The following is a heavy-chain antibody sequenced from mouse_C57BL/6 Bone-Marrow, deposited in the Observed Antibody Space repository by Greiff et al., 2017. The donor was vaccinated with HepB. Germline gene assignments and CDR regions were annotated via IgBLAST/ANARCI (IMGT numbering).Heavy chain of an antibody. CDR1: GYAFSSSW. CDR3: ARRRYGSSFYWYFDV. CDR2: IYPGDGDT. Sequence: QVQLKESGPELVKPGASVKISCKASGYAFSSSWMNWVKQRPGKGLEWIGRIYPGDGDTNYNGKFKGKATLTADKSSSTAYMQLSSLTSEDSAVYFCARRRYGSSFYWYFDVWGTGTTVTVSS. D-gene: IGHD1-1*01. V-gene: IGHV1-82*01. J-gene: IGHJ1*03.